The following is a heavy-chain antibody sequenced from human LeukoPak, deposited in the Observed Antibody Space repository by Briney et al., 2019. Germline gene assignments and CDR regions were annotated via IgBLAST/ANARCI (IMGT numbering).Heavy chain of an antibody. J-gene: IGHJ4*02. D-gene: IGHD3-22*01. CDR3: TRAARYYYDSSGYYYFDY. CDR2: IRSKAYGGTT. Sequence: GGSLRLSCPASGFSFGDYAMSWVRQAPGKGLEWVGFIRSKAYGGTTEYAASVKGRFTISRDDSKSIAYLQMNSLKTEDTAVYYCTRAARYYYDSSGYYYFDYWGQGTLVTVSS. V-gene: IGHV3-49*04. CDR1: GFSFGDYA.